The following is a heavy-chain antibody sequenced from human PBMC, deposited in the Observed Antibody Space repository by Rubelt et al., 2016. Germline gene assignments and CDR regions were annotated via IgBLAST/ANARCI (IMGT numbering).Heavy chain of an antibody. CDR2: IYYSGST. V-gene: IGHV4-59*08. Sequence: GYIYYSGSTNYNPSLKSRVTISVDTSKNQFSPKLSSVTAADTAVYYCARQVYNWFDPWGQGTLVTVSS. J-gene: IGHJ5*02. CDR3: ARQVYNWFDP.